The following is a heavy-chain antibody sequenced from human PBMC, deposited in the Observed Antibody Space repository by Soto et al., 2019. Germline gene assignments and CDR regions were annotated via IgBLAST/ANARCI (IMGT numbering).Heavy chain of an antibody. Sequence: ASVKGSCKTSGDTFTTYAIHWGRQAPGQRLEWLGWISIGNGYTKYSAKFQDRVTITWDTSATTAYIQLSSLISEDTAVYYCARFRSLGYNFFDYWGQGTLVTVSS. D-gene: IGHD3-16*02. V-gene: IGHV1-3*04. CDR1: GDTFTTYA. CDR2: ISIGNGYT. CDR3: ARFRSLGYNFFDY. J-gene: IGHJ4*02.